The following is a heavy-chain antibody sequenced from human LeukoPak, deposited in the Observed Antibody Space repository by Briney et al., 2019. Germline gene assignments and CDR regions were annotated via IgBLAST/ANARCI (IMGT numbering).Heavy chain of an antibody. CDR2: MNANNGNT. J-gene: IGHJ5*02. V-gene: IGHV1-8*01. CDR3: AREYCSGSTCSGGWWFDP. D-gene: IGHD2-15*01. CDR1: GYTFTSYD. Sequence: GASVKVSCKASGYTFTSYDINWVRQAPGQGLEWMGWMNANNGNTGYAQKFQGRVTMTRSTSISTAYMELNSLRSDDTAVYYCAREYCSGSTCSGGWWFDPWGQGILVTVSS.